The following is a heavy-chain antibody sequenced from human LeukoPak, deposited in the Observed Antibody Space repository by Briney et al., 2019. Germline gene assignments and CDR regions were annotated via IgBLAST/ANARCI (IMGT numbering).Heavy chain of an antibody. V-gene: IGHV1-69*13. CDR3: ARGLPYVGIAAADYYYYYYMDV. Sequence: SVKVSCKASGGTFSSYAISWVRQAPGQELEWMGGIIPIFGTANYAQKFQGRVTITADESTSTAYMELSSLRSEDTAVYYCARGLPYVGIAAADYYYYYYMDVWGKGTTVTISS. CDR2: IIPIFGTA. J-gene: IGHJ6*03. CDR1: GGTFSSYA. D-gene: IGHD6-13*01.